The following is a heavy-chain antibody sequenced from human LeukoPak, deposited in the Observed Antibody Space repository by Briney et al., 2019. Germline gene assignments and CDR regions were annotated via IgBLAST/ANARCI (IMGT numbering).Heavy chain of an antibody. V-gene: IGHV3-30*18. Sequence: GGSLRLSCAASGFTFSSYGMHWVRQAPGKGLDWVAVISNDGSKKYYADSVKGRFTISRDNSKSTLSLQVSSLRTEDTAVYYCAKDRYSYAFEYSDSWGQGTLVTVSS. J-gene: IGHJ4*02. D-gene: IGHD5-18*01. CDR1: GFTFSSYG. CDR3: AKDRYSYAFEYSDS. CDR2: ISNDGSKK.